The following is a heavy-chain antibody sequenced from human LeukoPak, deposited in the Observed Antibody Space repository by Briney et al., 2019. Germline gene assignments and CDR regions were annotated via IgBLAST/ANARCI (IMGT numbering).Heavy chain of an antibody. D-gene: IGHD6-13*01. CDR2: ISYDGSNK. CDR3: AKDQQLRTYYFDY. J-gene: IGHJ4*02. Sequence: PGGSLRLSCAASGFTFSSYGMHWVRQAPGKGLEWVAVISYDGSNKYYADSVKGRFTISRDNSKNTLYLQMNSLRAEGTAVYYCAKDQQLRTYYFDYWGQGTLVTVSS. CDR1: GFTFSSYG. V-gene: IGHV3-30*18.